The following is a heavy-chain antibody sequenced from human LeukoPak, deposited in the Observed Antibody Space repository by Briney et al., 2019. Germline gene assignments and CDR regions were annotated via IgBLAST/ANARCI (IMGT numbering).Heavy chain of an antibody. CDR3: ARDTGGNSHYYYYYGMDV. D-gene: IGHD4-23*01. CDR2: ISWNSGNI. Sequence: PGGSLRLSCAASGFTFNDYAMHWVRQAPGKGLEWVSGISWNSGNIGYADSVKGRFTISRDNAKNSLYLQMNSLRAEDTALYYCARDTGGNSHYYYYYGMDVWGQGTTVTVSS. J-gene: IGHJ6*02. CDR1: GFTFNDYA. V-gene: IGHV3-9*01.